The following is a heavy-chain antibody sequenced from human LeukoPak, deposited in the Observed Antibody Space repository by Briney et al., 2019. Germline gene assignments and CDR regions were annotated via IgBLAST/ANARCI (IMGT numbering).Heavy chain of an antibody. D-gene: IGHD2-21*01. CDR1: GGPISSYY. J-gene: IGHJ3*02. Sequence: SETLSLTCTVSGGPISSYYWSWIRQPAGKGLEWIGRIYTSGSTNYNPSLKSRVTMSVDTSKNQFSLKLSSVTAADTAVYYCARVRKILWWPDAFDIWGQGTMVTVSS. V-gene: IGHV4-4*07. CDR3: ARVRKILWWPDAFDI. CDR2: IYTSGST.